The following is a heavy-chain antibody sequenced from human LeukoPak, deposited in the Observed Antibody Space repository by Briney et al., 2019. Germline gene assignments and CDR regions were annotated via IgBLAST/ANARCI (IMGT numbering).Heavy chain of an antibody. Sequence: SETLSLTCTVSGGSISSYYWSWIRQPPGKGLEWIGYIYYSGSTNYNPSLKSRVTISVDTSKNQFSLKLSSMTAADTAVYYCARGPYCGGDCYEQDFDYWGQGTLVTVSS. V-gene: IGHV4-59*01. D-gene: IGHD2-21*02. J-gene: IGHJ4*02. CDR1: GGSISSYY. CDR2: IYYSGST. CDR3: ARGPYCGGDCYEQDFDY.